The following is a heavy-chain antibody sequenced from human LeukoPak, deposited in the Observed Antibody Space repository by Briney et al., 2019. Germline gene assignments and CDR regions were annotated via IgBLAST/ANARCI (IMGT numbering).Heavy chain of an antibody. CDR1: GFTFSNAW. D-gene: IGHD3-16*02. V-gene: IGHV3-15*01. CDR2: IKSKTDGGTT. Sequence: GGSLRLSCAASGFTFSNAWMSWVRQAPGKGLERVGRIKSKTDGGTTDYAAPVKGRFTISRDDSKNTLYLQMNSLKTEDTAVYYCTTRLTVTFGGVIVFDYWGQGTLVTVSS. CDR3: TTRLTVTFGGVIVFDY. J-gene: IGHJ4*02.